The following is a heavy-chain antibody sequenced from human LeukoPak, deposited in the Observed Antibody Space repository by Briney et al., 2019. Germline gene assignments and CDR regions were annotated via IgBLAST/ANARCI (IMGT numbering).Heavy chain of an antibody. CDR1: GGTFSSYA. CDR3: ARDAFTTGGRGVYYYYGMDV. V-gene: IGHV1-69*10. D-gene: IGHD3-10*01. J-gene: IGHJ6*02. CDR2: IIPILGIA. Sequence: GASVKVSCKASGGTFSSYAISWVRQAPGQGLEWMGRIIPILGIANYAQKLQGRVTMTTDTSTSTAYMELRSLRSDDTAVYYCARDAFTTGGRGVYYYYGMDVWGQGTTVTVSS.